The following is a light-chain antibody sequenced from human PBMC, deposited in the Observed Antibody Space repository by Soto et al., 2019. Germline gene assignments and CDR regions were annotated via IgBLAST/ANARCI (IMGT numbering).Light chain of an antibody. Sequence: DIGMTQTPLSLSVSPGEPASVSCRSSQSLLDSGDGNTYLDWYLQKPGQSPQLLIYTVSHRASGVPDRFSGSGSGTDFTLTISRLEPEDFAVYYCQQYGRSPWTFGQGTKVDIK. CDR1: QSLLDSGDGNTY. CDR2: TVS. CDR3: QQYGRSPWT. V-gene: IGKV2-40*01. J-gene: IGKJ1*01.